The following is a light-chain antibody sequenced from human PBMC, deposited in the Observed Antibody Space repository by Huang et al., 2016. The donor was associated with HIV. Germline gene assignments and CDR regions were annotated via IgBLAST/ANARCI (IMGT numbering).Light chain of an antibody. CDR3: QHSDGLSPLT. CDR1: QNVGTS. J-gene: IGKJ4*01. CDR2: DAS. V-gene: IGKV1-8*01. Sequence: IRMTQSPSSLSASTGDRDTITCRASQNVGTSLAWYQQRPGRAPVLLIYDASTRQRGVPSRFSGSGSRTVFTLTIGCLQVEDAATYYCQHSDGLSPLTFGGGT.